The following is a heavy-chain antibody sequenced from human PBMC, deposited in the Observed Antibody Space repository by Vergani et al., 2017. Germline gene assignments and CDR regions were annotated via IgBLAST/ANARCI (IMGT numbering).Heavy chain of an antibody. D-gene: IGHD1-26*01. J-gene: IGHJ3*02. Sequence: VQLLESGGGLVQPGGSLRLSCAACGFTFSDYYMSWIRQAPGKGLEWVSYISSSSSYTNYADSVKGRFTISRDNAKNSLYLQMNSLRAEDTALYYCAKDRSGSYGGDPDDTFDIWGQGTMVTVSS. CDR3: AKDRSGSYGGDPDDTFDI. CDR2: ISSSSSYT. V-gene: IGHV3-11*05. CDR1: GFTFSDYY.